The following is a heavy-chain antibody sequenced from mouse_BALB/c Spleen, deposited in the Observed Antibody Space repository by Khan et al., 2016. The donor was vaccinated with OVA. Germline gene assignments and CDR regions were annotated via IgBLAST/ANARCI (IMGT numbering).Heavy chain of an antibody. V-gene: IGHV3-1*02. Sequence: EVQLQESGPALAKPSQPLSHTCTATRHSITSRHGWNSIRQFPGNKLECTGSIRYSGSTNNNPSFKSRISITRDTSKNNFFRQFNSVTTEDTSTYYCTRTARISCWDQGTTIT. CDR1: RHSITSRHG. CDR2: IRYSGST. CDR3: TRTARISC. J-gene: IGHJ2*01. D-gene: IGHD3-3*01.